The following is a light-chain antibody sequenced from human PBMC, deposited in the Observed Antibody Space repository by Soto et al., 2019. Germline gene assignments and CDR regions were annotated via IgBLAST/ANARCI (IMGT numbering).Light chain of an antibody. Sequence: DIVMTQSPDSLAVSLGERATINCKSSQSVLYSSDNKNYLAWYQQKPGQPPKLLIYWSSTRESGVPDRFIGSGSGTHFTLSITNLQAEDVATYYCQQYYATPWTFSPGTKVDIK. CDR3: QQYYATPWT. CDR2: WSS. J-gene: IGKJ1*01. V-gene: IGKV4-1*01. CDR1: QSVLYSSDNKNY.